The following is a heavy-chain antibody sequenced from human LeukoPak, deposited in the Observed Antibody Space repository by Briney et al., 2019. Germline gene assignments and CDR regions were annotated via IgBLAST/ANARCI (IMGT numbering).Heavy chain of an antibody. Sequence: PGGSLRLSCAASGFTFRNYDMHWVRQAPGKGLEWVAFIRFDGSNTHYGDSAKGRFTISRDNSKNTLYLQMNSLRVEDTAVYYCARARIDYWGQGTLVTVSS. D-gene: IGHD1-14*01. CDR3: ARARIDY. V-gene: IGHV3-30*02. J-gene: IGHJ4*02. CDR2: IRFDGSNT. CDR1: GFTFRNYD.